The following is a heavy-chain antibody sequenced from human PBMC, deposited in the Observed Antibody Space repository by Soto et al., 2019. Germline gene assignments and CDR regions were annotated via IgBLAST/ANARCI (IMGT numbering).Heavy chain of an antibody. CDR1: GDSVSSNIAA. D-gene: IGHD1-7*01. CDR3: ARFRVDWNYTGPFDY. J-gene: IGHJ4*02. V-gene: IGHV6-1*01. CDR2: TYYRSKWYN. Sequence: SQTLSLTCAISGDSVSSNIAAWNWIRQSPSRGLEWLGRTYYRSKWYNDYAVSVKSRITINPDTSKNQFSLQLNSVTPEDTAVYYCARFRVDWNYTGPFDYWGQGTLVTVSS.